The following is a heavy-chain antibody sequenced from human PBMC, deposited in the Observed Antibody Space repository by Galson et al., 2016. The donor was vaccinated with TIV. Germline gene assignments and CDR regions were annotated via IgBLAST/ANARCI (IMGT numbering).Heavy chain of an antibody. D-gene: IGHD4-17*01. J-gene: IGHJ6*02. V-gene: IGHV4-38-2*02. CDR2: IYYTGTT. CDR3: AREGSTVTMHHYFGLDV. Sequence: ETLSLTCTVSGYSISSGYYWGWIRPFPGKGLEWMGSIYYTGTTYTNPSLKSRLTLSVDTSNNQASLRLSSVTAADTAVYYCAREGSTVTMHHYFGLDVWGQGATVIVSS. CDR1: GYSISSGYY.